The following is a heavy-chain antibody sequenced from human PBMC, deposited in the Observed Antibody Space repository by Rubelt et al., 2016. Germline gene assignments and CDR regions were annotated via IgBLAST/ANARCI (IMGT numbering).Heavy chain of an antibody. CDR3: ATTYYGSGPGLDV. CDR1: GYSFTSYW. J-gene: IGHJ4*02. CDR2: IAPSHYYS. V-gene: IGHV5-10-1*01. Sequence: EVQLVQSGAEVKKPGESLRISCKGSGYSFTSYWISWVRQMPGKGLEWMGRIAPSHYYSNYSPAFHGHVTISAVKSLSTAYLQRSSLKASETAMYSCATTYYGSGPGLDVWGQGTLVTVSS. D-gene: IGHD3-10*01.